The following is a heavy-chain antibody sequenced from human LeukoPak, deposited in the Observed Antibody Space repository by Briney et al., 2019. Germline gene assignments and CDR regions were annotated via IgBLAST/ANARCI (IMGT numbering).Heavy chain of an antibody. D-gene: IGHD3-3*01. CDR3: ARRWISGVNYVSFDP. J-gene: IGHJ5*02. CDR2: ISYSGTT. V-gene: IGHV4-39*02. CDR1: GASVSSSGYD. Sequence: SETLSLTCSVSGASVSSSGYDWVWIRQPPGKGLEWIGMISYSGTTYYNPSLRSRVTMSMDTSKNHFSLDLSSVTATDTAVYPCARRWISGVNYVSFDPWGQGTLVTVSS.